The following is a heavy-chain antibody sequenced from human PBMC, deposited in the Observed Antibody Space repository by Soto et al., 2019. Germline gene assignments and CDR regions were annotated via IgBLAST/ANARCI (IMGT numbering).Heavy chain of an antibody. CDR3: ARPSPGRYGDGMDV. CDR2: IIPIFGTA. Sequence: QVQLVQSGAEVKKPGSSVKVSCKASGGTFSSYAISWVRQAPGQGLEWMGGIIPIFGTANYAQKFQGRVTITADESTSTAYMELSSLRSEDTAVYYCARPSPGRYGDGMDVWGQGTTVTVSS. CDR1: GGTFSSYA. J-gene: IGHJ6*02. D-gene: IGHD2-15*01. V-gene: IGHV1-69*12.